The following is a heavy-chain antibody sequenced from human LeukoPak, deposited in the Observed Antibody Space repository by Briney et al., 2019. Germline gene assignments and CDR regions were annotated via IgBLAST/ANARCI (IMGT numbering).Heavy chain of an antibody. CDR1: GGTFSSYA. CDR2: IIPIFGTA. CDR3: ASYEGCSSTSCSLGPFDY. Sequence: RASVKVSCKASGGTFSSYAISWVRQAPGQGLEWMGGIIPIFGTANYAQKFQGRVTITTDESTSTAYMELSSLRSEDTAVYYCASYEGCSSTSCSLGPFDYWVQGTLVTVSS. J-gene: IGHJ4*02. D-gene: IGHD2-2*01. V-gene: IGHV1-69*05.